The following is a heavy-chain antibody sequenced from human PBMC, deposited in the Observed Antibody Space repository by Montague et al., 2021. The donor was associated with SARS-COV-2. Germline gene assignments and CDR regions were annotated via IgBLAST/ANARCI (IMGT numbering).Heavy chain of an antibody. V-gene: IGHV3-48*03. CDR2: ITSGRTT. Sequence: SLRLSCAASGFTFSSYEMNWVRQAPGKGLEWISYITSGRTTYYADTVKGRFTISRDNAKNSPYLHMNSLRAEDTAVYYCARAGPWLRTFDYWGQGTLVTLSS. D-gene: IGHD5-12*01. CDR1: GFTFSSYE. J-gene: IGHJ4*02. CDR3: ARAGPWLRTFDY.